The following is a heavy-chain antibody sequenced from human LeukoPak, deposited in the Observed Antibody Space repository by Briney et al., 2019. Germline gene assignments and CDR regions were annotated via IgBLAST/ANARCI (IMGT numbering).Heavy chain of an antibody. CDR2: IYYSGST. CDR1: GGSISSYY. CDR3: ARYGSLFDY. V-gene: IGHV4-59*01. Sequence: SETLSLTCSVSGGSISSYYWSWIRQPPGKGLEWIGYIYYSGSTNYSPSLKSRVTISVDTSKNQFSLKLSSVTAADTAVYYCARYGSLFDYWGQGTLVTVSS. J-gene: IGHJ4*02. D-gene: IGHD4-17*01.